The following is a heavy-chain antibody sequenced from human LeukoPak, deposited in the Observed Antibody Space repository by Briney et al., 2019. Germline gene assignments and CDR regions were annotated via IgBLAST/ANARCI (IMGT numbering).Heavy chain of an antibody. V-gene: IGHV3-74*01. Sequence: PGGSLRLSCAASGFTFSDNWMHWVRQAPGKGLVWVSRIEGDGTGTVYADSVKGRFTISRDNAKNTLYLQMNSLRAEDTAVYYCTRDYYYRMDVWGKGTTVTVSP. CDR2: IEGDGTGT. CDR3: TRDYYYRMDV. CDR1: GFTFSDNW. J-gene: IGHJ6*04.